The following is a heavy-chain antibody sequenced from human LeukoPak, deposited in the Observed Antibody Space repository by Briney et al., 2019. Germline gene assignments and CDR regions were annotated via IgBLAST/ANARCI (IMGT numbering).Heavy chain of an antibody. D-gene: IGHD3-10*02. Sequence: LSLTCAVFDGSFSDYYWSWVRQPPGKGLEWVSGISPSGDITYYADSVKGRFTISRDNAKNSLYLQMNSLRAEDTAVYYCAELGITMIGGVWGKGTTVTISS. J-gene: IGHJ6*04. V-gene: IGHV3-11*04. CDR1: DGSFSDYY. CDR2: ISPSGDIT. CDR3: AELGITMIGGV.